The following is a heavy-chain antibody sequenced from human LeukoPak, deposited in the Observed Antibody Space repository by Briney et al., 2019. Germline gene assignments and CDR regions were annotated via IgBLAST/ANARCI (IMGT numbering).Heavy chain of an antibody. CDR2: ISRSGTTI. CDR1: GFTFSTYG. CDR3: AGDNYGDYVEVFDY. Sequence: GGSLRLSCSASGFTFSTYGMNWVRQAPGKGLEWLSYISRSGTTIYYADSVKGRFTISRDSAKNSLYLQMNSLRDEDTAVYYCAGDNYGDYVEVFDYWGQGTLVTVSS. J-gene: IGHJ4*02. D-gene: IGHD4-17*01. V-gene: IGHV3-48*02.